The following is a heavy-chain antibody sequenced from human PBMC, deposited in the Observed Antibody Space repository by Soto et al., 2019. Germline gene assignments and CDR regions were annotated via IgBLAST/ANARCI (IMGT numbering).Heavy chain of an antibody. CDR3: ARDLSASWLLRSSWYHYYYYMDV. Sequence: QVQLVQSGAEVKKPGASVKVSCKASGYTFTSYGISWVRQAPGQGLEWMGWISAYNGNTNYTQKLQGRVTMTTGTSTSTAYMELRSLRSDDTAVYYCARDLSASWLLRSSWYHYYYYMDVWGKGTTVTVSS. J-gene: IGHJ6*03. CDR1: GYTFTSYG. D-gene: IGHD6-13*01. CDR2: ISAYNGNT. V-gene: IGHV1-18*01.